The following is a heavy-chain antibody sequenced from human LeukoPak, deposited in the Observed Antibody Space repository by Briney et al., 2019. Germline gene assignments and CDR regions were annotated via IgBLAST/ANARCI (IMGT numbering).Heavy chain of an antibody. V-gene: IGHV3-20*04. D-gene: IGHD2-2*01. CDR3: ARAPITSPFYFDY. J-gene: IGHJ4*02. CDR2: INWSGGST. Sequence: GGPLRLSCTASGFAFDEHGMSWVRQVPGKGLKWVSGINWSGGSTGYADPLRGRFTISRDNAKNSLYLQMDSLRAEDTALYYCARAPITSPFYFDYWGQGTLVTVSS. CDR1: GFAFDEHG.